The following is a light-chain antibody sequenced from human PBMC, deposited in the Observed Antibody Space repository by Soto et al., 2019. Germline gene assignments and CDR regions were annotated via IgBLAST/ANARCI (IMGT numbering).Light chain of an antibody. V-gene: IGKV3-11*01. CDR1: QSVSSY. CDR3: QQYGTTPWT. J-gene: IGKJ1*01. Sequence: EIVLTQSPATLSLSPGERATLSCRASQSVSSYLAWYQQKPGQAPRLLIYDASNRATGIPARFSGSGSGTDFTLTISSLEPEDFAVYYCQQYGTTPWTFGQGTNVEFK. CDR2: DAS.